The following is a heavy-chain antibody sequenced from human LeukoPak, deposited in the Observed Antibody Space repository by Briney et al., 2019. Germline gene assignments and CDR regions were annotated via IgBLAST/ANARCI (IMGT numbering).Heavy chain of an antibody. J-gene: IGHJ4*02. Sequence: PSETLSLTCTVSGGSISSGSYYWSWIRQPAGKGLEWIGRVYTSGGTDYNPSLKSRVTISVDTSKNQFSLKLSSVTAADTAVYYCARDLGDGFWSGYLNYWGQGTLVTVSS. D-gene: IGHD3-3*01. CDR1: GGSISSGSYY. CDR3: ARDLGDGFWSGYLNY. CDR2: VYTSGGT. V-gene: IGHV4-61*02.